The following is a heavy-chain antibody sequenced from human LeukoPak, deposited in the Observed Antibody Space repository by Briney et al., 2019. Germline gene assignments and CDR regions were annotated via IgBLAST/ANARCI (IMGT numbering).Heavy chain of an antibody. CDR1: GGSISSSSYY. Sequence: SETLSLTCTVSGGSISSSSYYWGWIRQAPGKGLEWIGSIYYSGSTYYNPSLKSRVTISVDTSKNQFSLKLSSVTAADTAVYYCARDLGGDYFDHWGHGTLVTVSS. J-gene: IGHJ4*01. CDR3: ARDLGGDYFDH. D-gene: IGHD3-16*01. V-gene: IGHV4-39*07. CDR2: IYYSGST.